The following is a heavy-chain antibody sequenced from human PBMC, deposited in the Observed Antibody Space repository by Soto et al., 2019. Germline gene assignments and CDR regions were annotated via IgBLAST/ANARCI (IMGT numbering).Heavy chain of an antibody. D-gene: IGHD2-15*01. J-gene: IGHJ3*02. CDR2: IVVGSGNT. Sequence: SVKVSCKASGFTFTSSAMQWVRQARGQRLGWIGWIVVGSGNTNYAQKFQERVTITRDMSTSTAYMELSSLRSEDTAVYYCAAEGCSGGSCYNDAFDIWGQGTMVTVSS. CDR1: GFTFTSSA. V-gene: IGHV1-58*02. CDR3: AAEGCSGGSCYNDAFDI.